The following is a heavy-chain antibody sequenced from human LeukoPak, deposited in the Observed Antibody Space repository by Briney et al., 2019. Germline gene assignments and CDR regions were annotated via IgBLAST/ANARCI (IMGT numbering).Heavy chain of an antibody. CDR1: GFTFSSYA. J-gene: IGHJ4*02. Sequence: PGGSLRLSCAASGFTFSSYAMSWVRQAPGKGLEWVSAISGSGGSTYYADSVEGRFTISRDNSKNTLYLQMNSLRAEDTAVYYCASFWSGYPTHRNDYWGQGTLVTVSS. CDR3: ASFWSGYPTHRNDY. D-gene: IGHD3-3*01. V-gene: IGHV3-23*01. CDR2: ISGSGGST.